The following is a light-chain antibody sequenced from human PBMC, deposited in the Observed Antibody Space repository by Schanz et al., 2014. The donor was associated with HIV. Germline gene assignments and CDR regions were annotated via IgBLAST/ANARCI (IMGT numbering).Light chain of an antibody. J-gene: IGKJ2*01. CDR2: DAS. CDR3: QQYNSWPYT. CDR1: QRLSSSY. V-gene: IGKV3-15*01. Sequence: EIVLTQSPATLSVSPGERATLSCAASQRLSSSYLAWYQQKPGQAPRLLIYDASNRATGIPARFSGSRSGTNFTLTIGSVQSEDFTVYYCQQYNSWPYTFGQGTKLEIK.